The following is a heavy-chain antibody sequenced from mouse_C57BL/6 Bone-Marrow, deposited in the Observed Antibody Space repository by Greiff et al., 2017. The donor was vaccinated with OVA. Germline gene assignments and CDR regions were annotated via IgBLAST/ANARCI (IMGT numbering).Heavy chain of an antibody. CDR3: AREGYYYGSSYWYFDV. J-gene: IGHJ1*03. D-gene: IGHD1-1*01. V-gene: IGHV1-85*01. CDR2: IYPRDGST. CDR1: GYTFTSYD. Sequence: VQLQQSGPELVKPGASVKLSCKASGYTFTSYDINWVKQRPGQGLEWIGWIYPRDGSTKYNEKFKGKATLTVDTSSSTAYMELHSLTSEDSAVYVCAREGYYYGSSYWYFDVWGTGTTVTVSS.